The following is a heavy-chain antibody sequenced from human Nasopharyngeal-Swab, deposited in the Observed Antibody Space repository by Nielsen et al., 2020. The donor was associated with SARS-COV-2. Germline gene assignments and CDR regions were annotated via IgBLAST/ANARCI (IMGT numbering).Heavy chain of an antibody. D-gene: IGHD6-19*01. V-gene: IGHV3-23*01. CDR3: AKNRWGSRGWFEIDH. J-gene: IGHJ4*02. CDR1: GFSFSTYA. CDR2: FSASDGST. Sequence: GESLKISCATSGFSFSTYAVSWVRQAPGKGLEWVAVFSASDGSTYHADSVKGRFTISGDSSKNTLYLQMNSLRAEDTALYYCAKNRWGSRGWFEIDHWGQGTLVTVPS.